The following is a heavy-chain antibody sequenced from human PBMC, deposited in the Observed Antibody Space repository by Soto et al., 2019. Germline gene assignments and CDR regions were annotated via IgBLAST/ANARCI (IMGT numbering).Heavy chain of an antibody. CDR3: ARDRLMATAGTARHYFGLDV. D-gene: IGHD5-18*01. Sequence: SETLSLTCTVSGGSIRSGGYYWSWVRQSPRRGLEWIGNIYYSGSTYYNPSLKSRLTISVDTSKNQFSLDLSSVTAADTAVYYCARDRLMATAGTARHYFGLDVWGQGTTVTVSS. V-gene: IGHV4-31*03. CDR2: IYYSGST. J-gene: IGHJ6*02. CDR1: GGSIRSGGYY.